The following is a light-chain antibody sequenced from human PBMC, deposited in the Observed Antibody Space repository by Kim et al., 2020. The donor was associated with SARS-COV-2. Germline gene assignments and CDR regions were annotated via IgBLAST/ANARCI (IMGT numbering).Light chain of an antibody. CDR3: SSYTSSSTFV. V-gene: IGLV2-14*03. CDR1: SSDVGGYNY. J-gene: IGLJ1*01. CDR2: DVT. Sequence: QSALTQPASVSGSPGQSITISCIGSSSDVGGYNYVSWYQHHPGKAPKVMIYDVTKRPSGVSDRFSASKSGITASLTISGLQAEDEANYYCSSYTSSSTFVFGTGTKVTVL.